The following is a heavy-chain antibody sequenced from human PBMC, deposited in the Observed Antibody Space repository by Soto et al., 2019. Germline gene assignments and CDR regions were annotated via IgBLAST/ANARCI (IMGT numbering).Heavy chain of an antibody. CDR1: GFTVSSNY. D-gene: IGHD2-8*01. J-gene: IGHJ4*02. CDR3: ASIVLMVYAIGY. CDR2: IYSGGST. V-gene: IGHV3-53*01. Sequence: PGGSLRLSCAASGFTVSSNYMSWVRQAPGKWLEWVSVIYSGGSTYYADSVKGRFTISRDNSKNTLYLQMNSLRAEGTAVYYRASIVLMVYAIGYWGQGXLVTVYS.